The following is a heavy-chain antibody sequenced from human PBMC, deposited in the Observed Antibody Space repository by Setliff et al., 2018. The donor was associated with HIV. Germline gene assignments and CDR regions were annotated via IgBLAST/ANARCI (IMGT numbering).Heavy chain of an antibody. V-gene: IGHV4-39*07. D-gene: IGHD5-12*01. CDR1: GGSFSGYY. CDR3: ARDPGWAKPEYFHH. J-gene: IGHJ1*01. Sequence: PSETLSLTCAVYGGSFSGYYWAWIRQPPGKGLEWIGSIFYTGNTYYNPSLKSRVSISVDTSKNQFSLKLTSLTPADTAVYYCARDPGWAKPEYFHHWGQGTLVTVSS. CDR2: IFYTGNT.